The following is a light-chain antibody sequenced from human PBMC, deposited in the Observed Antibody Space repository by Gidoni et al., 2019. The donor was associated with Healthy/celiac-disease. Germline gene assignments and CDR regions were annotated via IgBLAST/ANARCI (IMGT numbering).Light chain of an antibody. V-gene: IGKV3-20*01. CDR3: QQYGSSPWT. Sequence: EIVLTQSPGTLSLSPGEKATLSYRASQSVGSSYLAWYQQKPGQAPRHLIYGASSRATSIPDRFSGSGSGTDFTLTISRLEPEDFAVYYCQQYGSSPWTFGQGTKVEIK. J-gene: IGKJ1*01. CDR1: QSVGSSY. CDR2: GAS.